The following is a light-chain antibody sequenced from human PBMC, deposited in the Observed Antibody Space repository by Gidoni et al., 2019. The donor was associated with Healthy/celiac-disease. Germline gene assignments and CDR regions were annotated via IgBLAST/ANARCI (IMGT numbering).Light chain of an antibody. CDR3: HQSYSTPRT. CDR1: QSISSY. Sequence: GDRVTITCRASQSISSYLNWYQQKPGKAPKLLIYAASSLQSGVPSRFSGSESGTDFTLTISSLQPEDFATYYCHQSYSTPRTFGQGTKVEIK. V-gene: IGKV1-39*01. J-gene: IGKJ1*01. CDR2: AAS.